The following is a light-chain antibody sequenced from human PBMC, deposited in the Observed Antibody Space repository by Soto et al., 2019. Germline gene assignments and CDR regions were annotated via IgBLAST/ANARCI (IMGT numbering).Light chain of an antibody. V-gene: IGKV3-20*01. Sequence: EIVLTQSPGTLSLSPGERATLSCRASQSLGSNYLAWYQQKPGQAPRLLIYGASSRATGIPDRFSGSGSETDFTLTISSLEPEDFAVYYCQQYSTSPFHFGPGTKVDVK. CDR3: QQYSTSPFH. CDR1: QSLGSNY. J-gene: IGKJ3*01. CDR2: GAS.